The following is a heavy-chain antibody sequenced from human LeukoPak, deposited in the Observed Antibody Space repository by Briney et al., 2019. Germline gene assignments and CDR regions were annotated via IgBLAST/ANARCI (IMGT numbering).Heavy chain of an antibody. CDR3: AAVGRSSRPGY. CDR2: ISSGGNSI. Sequence: GGSLGLSCAASGLTFTTYEMNWVRQAPGKGLEWVSYISSGGNSIYYADSVKGRFTISRDNAKNSLYLQMNSLRAGDTAVYYCAAVGRSSRPGYWGQGTLVTVSS. V-gene: IGHV3-48*03. J-gene: IGHJ4*02. D-gene: IGHD6-6*01. CDR1: GLTFTTYE.